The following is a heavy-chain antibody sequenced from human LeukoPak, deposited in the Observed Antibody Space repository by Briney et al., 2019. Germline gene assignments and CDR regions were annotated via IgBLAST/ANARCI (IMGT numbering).Heavy chain of an antibody. CDR1: GFIFRSYW. Sequence: GGSLRLSCEASGFIFRSYWMDWVRQVPGKGLEWVANIKQDGIEKYFVGSVKGRFDISRDNAKNSVYLQMSSLRVEDTAVYYCAREGMIRGVPDAFDLWGRGTMVTVSS. CDR2: IKQDGIEK. V-gene: IGHV3-7*01. D-gene: IGHD3-10*01. J-gene: IGHJ3*01. CDR3: AREGMIRGVPDAFDL.